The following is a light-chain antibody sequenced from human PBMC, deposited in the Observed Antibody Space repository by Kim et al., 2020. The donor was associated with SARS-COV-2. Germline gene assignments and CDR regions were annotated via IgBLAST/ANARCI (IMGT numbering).Light chain of an antibody. CDR3: QQYNGYSGYN. CDR1: QSISSW. Sequence: SVGDRVTFTFRASQSISSWLAWYQQKPGKAPKLLIYKASTLESGVPSRFRGSGSGTEFTLTINNLQPDDFATYYCQQYNGYSGYNFGQGTKLEI. V-gene: IGKV1-5*03. CDR2: KAS. J-gene: IGKJ2*01.